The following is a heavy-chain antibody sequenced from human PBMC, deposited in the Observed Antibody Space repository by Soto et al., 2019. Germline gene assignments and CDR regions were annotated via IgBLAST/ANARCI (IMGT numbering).Heavy chain of an antibody. V-gene: IGHV3-23*01. D-gene: IGHD3-10*01. Sequence: LRLSCAASGFTFSSYAMIWVRQAPGKGLEWVSGISSSGGSTYYADSVKGRFTISRDNSKNTLFLRMNRPRVEDTAVYYCMRPAPRGRHYFYFGMDVWGQGTTVTVSS. CDR3: MRPAPRGRHYFYFGMDV. J-gene: IGHJ6*02. CDR2: ISSSGGST. CDR1: GFTFSSYA.